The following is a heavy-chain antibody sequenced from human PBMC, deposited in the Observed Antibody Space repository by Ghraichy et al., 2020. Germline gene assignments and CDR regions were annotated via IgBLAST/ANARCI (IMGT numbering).Heavy chain of an antibody. CDR1: GFTFTSNA. CDR3: AKRMIGYCSTNWCYFSMDV. D-gene: IGHD2-2*01. J-gene: IGHJ6*02. V-gene: IGHV3-23*01. CDR2: ISGTGDTT. Sequence: GGSLRLSCATSGFTFTSNAMSWVRQAPGKGLEWVSAISGTGDTTYHADSVKGRFTISRDNSKNTLYLQMNSLRAEDTAVYYCAKRMIGYCSTNWCYFSMDVWGQGTTVTVSS.